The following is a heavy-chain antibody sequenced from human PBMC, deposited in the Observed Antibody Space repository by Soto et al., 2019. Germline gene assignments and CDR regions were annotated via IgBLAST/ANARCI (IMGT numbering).Heavy chain of an antibody. CDR2: MNPNSGNT. Sequence: QVQLVQSGAEVKKPGASVKVSCKASGYTFTSYDINWVRQATGQGLEWMGWMNPNSGNTGYAQKFQGRVTMTRNTSTSTPYTEWSRLRSEDTAVCYWAGEINRKGVDYWGQGTLVRVYS. J-gene: IGHJ4*02. CDR1: GYTFTSYD. V-gene: IGHV1-8*01. D-gene: IGHD3-16*01. CDR3: AGEINRKGVDY.